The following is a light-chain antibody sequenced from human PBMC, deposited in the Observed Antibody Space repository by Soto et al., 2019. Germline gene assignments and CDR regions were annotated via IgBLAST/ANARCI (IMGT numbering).Light chain of an antibody. Sequence: DIQMTQSPSILSASVGDSVTITCRASQTIDSWVAWYQQKPGKVPKLLIYEASNLQSGVPSRFRGGGSGTEFTLTISSLQPEDVATYYCQNFDSAPQTFGQGTKVDIK. CDR2: EAS. V-gene: IGKV1-27*01. CDR3: QNFDSAPQT. CDR1: QTIDSW. J-gene: IGKJ1*01.